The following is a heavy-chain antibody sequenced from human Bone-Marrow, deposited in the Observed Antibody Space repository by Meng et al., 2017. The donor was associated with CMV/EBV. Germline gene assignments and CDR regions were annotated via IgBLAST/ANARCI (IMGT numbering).Heavy chain of an antibody. D-gene: IGHD2-21*01. CDR1: GWNFSSGW. V-gene: IGHV3-15*07. CDR3: TTDKRYSDAFDI. J-gene: IGHJ3*02. CDR2: IKSKTNGRTT. Sequence: CGWNFSSGWMNWVRQVPGKGLGWVGHIKSKTNGRTTDYAAPVKGRFSISRDDSKNTLYLQMNSLKIEDTAVYYCTTDKRYSDAFDIWGQGTMVTVSS.